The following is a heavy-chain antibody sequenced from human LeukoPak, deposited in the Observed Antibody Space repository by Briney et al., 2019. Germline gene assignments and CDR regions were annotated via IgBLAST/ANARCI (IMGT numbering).Heavy chain of an antibody. Sequence: SETLSLTCAVSGGSISSGYWWSWVRQPPMKGLEWIGEIIDSGCTNYNPSLKGRITISLDKTKNQFSLNVNSVTAADTAVYYCATYGPTSGGYTFEYWGQGILVTVSS. CDR1: GGSISSGYW. D-gene: IGHD2-15*01. V-gene: IGHV4-4*02. CDR2: IIDSGCT. CDR3: ATYGPTSGGYTFEY. J-gene: IGHJ4*02.